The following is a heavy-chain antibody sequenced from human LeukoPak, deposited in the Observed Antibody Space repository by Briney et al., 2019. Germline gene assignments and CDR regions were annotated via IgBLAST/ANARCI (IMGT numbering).Heavy chain of an antibody. V-gene: IGHV4-59*01. D-gene: IGHD6-19*01. Sequence: SETLSLTCAVSGGSFSTYYWSWIRQSPGKGLEWIGFIYYTGTTNYNPSLKSRVTISVDTSKNQFSLKLSSVTAADTAVYYCARDLGWNWYFDLWGRGTLVTVPS. CDR3: ARDLGWNWYFDL. CDR2: IYYTGTT. J-gene: IGHJ2*01. CDR1: GGSFSTYY.